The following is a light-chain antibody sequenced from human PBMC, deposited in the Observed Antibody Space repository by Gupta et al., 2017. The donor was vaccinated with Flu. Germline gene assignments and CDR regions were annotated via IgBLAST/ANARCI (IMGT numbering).Light chain of an antibody. Sequence: DIQMTQSPSSLSASVGDRVTITCQASHDISNYLNWYQQKPGKAPKLLIYDASDLETGVPSRFSGSGSGTDFTFTITSLQPEDIGTYYCQQSSTFGHGTTVDIK. V-gene: IGKV1-33*01. CDR2: DAS. CDR1: HDISNY. CDR3: QQSST. J-gene: IGKJ3*01.